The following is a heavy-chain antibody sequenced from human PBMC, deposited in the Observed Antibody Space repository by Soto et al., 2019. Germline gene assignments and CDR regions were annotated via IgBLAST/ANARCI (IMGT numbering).Heavy chain of an antibody. Sequence: ASVKVSCKASGYTFTSYAMHWVRQAPGQRLEWMGWINAGNGNTKYSQKFQGRVTITRDTSASTAYMELSSLRSEDTAVYYCARDVPITGTGGNWFDPWGQGTLVTVS. J-gene: IGHJ5*02. V-gene: IGHV1-3*01. CDR2: INAGNGNT. CDR3: ARDVPITGTGGNWFDP. CDR1: GYTFTSYA. D-gene: IGHD1-20*01.